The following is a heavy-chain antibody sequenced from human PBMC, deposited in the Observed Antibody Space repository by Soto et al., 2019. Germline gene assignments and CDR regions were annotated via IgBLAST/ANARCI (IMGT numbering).Heavy chain of an antibody. J-gene: IGHJ4*02. CDR3: ARGDFLIYDAY. CDR1: GYTFTGYA. D-gene: IGHD3-16*01. CDR2: INAGNGNT. Sequence: GASVKVSCKASGYTFTGYAMHLVRQAPGQRLEWMGWINAGNGNTKYSQKFQGRVTITRDTSASTAYMELSSLRSEDTAVYYCARGDFLIYDAYWGQGPLVTVS. V-gene: IGHV1-3*01.